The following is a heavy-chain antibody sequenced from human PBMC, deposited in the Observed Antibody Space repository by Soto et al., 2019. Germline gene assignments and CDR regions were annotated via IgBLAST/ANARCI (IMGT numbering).Heavy chain of an antibody. CDR3: ATITRYCSSSNRSGWYFDL. Sequence: HLQLQESGSGLVNPSQTLSLTCAVSGGSISSGGYSWSWNRQPPGKGLEWIAYIYHSGSTYYNPSRKSRFTISVDKSKIQFSRKLSSVTADDTAVYYCATITRYCSSSNRSGWYFDLWGRGTLVTVSS. J-gene: IGHJ2*01. CDR1: GGSISSGGYS. V-gene: IGHV4-30-2*01. CDR2: IYHSGST. D-gene: IGHD6-6*01.